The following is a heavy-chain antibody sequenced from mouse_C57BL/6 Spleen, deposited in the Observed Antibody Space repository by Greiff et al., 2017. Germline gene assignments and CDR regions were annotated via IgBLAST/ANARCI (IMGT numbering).Heavy chain of an antibody. J-gene: IGHJ3*01. CDR3: ARNYGSSFAY. CDR2: ISYSGST. V-gene: IGHV3-1*01. D-gene: IGHD1-1*01. Sequence: EVKLQESGPGMVKPSQSLSLTCTVTGYSITSGYDWHWIRHFPGNKLEWMGYISYSGSTNYNPSLTSRISITHYTSKNHFFLKLNSVTTEDTATYYCARNYGSSFAYWGQGTLVTVSA. CDR1: GYSITSGYD.